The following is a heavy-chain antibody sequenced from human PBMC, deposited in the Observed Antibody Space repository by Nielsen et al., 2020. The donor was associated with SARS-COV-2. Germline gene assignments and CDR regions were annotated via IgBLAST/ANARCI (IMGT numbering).Heavy chain of an antibody. Sequence: GESLKISCAASGFTFSSYDMHWVRQATGKGLEWVSAIGTAGDTYYPGSVKGRFTISRENAKNSLYLQMNSLRAGDTAVYYRARAGNYGSGSYSFDYWGQGTLVTVSS. CDR2: IGTAGDT. V-gene: IGHV3-13*04. CDR3: ARAGNYGSGSYSFDY. CDR1: GFTFSSYD. J-gene: IGHJ4*02. D-gene: IGHD3-10*01.